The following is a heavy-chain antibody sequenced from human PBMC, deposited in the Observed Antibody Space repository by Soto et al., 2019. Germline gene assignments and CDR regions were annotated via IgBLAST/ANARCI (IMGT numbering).Heavy chain of an antibody. J-gene: IGHJ6*02. CDR2: INSGHNPI. CDR1: GFTFSAYT. CDR3: ARTGANVGLDV. D-gene: IGHD1-7*01. V-gene: IGHV3-48*02. Sequence: GGSLRLSCAGSGFTFSAYTMYWVRQAPGKGLEWVSYINSGHNPIYYADSVKGRFTISRDDAKSSLYLQMNSLRDEDTAVYYCARTGANVGLDVWGQGTTVTVSS.